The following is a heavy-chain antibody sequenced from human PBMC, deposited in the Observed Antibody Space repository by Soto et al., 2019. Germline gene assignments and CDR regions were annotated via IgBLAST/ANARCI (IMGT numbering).Heavy chain of an antibody. CDR1: GGSISSYY. V-gene: IGHV4-4*07. Sequence: SETLSLTCTVSGGSISSYYWSWIRQPAGKGLEWIGRIYTSGSTNYSPSLKSRVTLSVDTSKNQFSLKLTSVTAADTAIYYCASFYYFDTSGYYYDTWGQGTMVTVSS. CDR2: IYTSGST. D-gene: IGHD3-22*01. CDR3: ASFYYFDTSGYYYDT. J-gene: IGHJ3*02.